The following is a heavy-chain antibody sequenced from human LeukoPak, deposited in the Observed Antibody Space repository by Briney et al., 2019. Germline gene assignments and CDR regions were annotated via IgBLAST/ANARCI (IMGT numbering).Heavy chain of an antibody. D-gene: IGHD6-13*01. CDR3: ARAAAAGKGSFDY. J-gene: IGHJ4*02. CDR1: GGSISSYY. CDR2: IYYSGST. Sequence: SETLSLTCTVSGGSISSYYWSRIRQPPGKGLEWIGYIYYSGSTNYNPSLKSRVTISVDTSKNQFSLKLSSVTAADTAVYYCARAAAAGKGSFDYWGQGTLVTVSS. V-gene: IGHV4-59*01.